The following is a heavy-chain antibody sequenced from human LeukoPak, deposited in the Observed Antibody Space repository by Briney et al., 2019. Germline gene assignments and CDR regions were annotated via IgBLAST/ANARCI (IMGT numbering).Heavy chain of an antibody. CDR3: ASHTMVRGVVGYY. Sequence: SETLSLTCTVSGGSISTSSHFWGWIRQPPGKGLEWIGTVYSSGGTYYNPSLKSRVTISVDTSKNQFSLKLSSVTAADTAVYYCASHTMVRGVVGYYWGQGTLVTVSS. D-gene: IGHD3-10*01. V-gene: IGHV4-39*07. CDR2: VYSSGGT. CDR1: GGSISTSSHF. J-gene: IGHJ4*02.